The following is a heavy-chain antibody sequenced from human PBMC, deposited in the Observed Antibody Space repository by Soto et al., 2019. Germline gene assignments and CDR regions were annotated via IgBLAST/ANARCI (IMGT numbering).Heavy chain of an antibody. CDR1: GFTFSSYW. CDR2: INSDGSST. V-gene: IGHV3-74*01. CDR3: ARAGYYDFWSGYYFHYFDY. J-gene: IGHJ4*02. Sequence: EVQLVESGGGLVQPGGSLRLFCAASGFTFSSYWMHWVRQAPGKGLVWVSRINSDGSSTSYADSVKGRFTISRDNAKNTLYLQMNSLRAEDTAVYYCARAGYYDFWSGYYFHYFDYWGQGTLVTVSS. D-gene: IGHD3-3*01.